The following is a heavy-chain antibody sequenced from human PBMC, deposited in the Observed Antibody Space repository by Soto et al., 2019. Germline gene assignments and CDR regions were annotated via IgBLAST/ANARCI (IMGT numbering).Heavy chain of an antibody. CDR3: ARHAVTATLTGGMDV. CDR2: IDPSDSYT. CDR1: GYSFTSYW. D-gene: IGHD2-21*02. J-gene: IGHJ6*02. V-gene: IGHV5-10-1*01. Sequence: PGESLKISCRGSGYSFTSYWIGWVRQMPGKGLEWMGRIDPSDSYTTYSPSFQGHVTISADRSISTASLQWSSLKASDTAMYYCARHAVTATLTGGMDVWGQGTTVTVSS.